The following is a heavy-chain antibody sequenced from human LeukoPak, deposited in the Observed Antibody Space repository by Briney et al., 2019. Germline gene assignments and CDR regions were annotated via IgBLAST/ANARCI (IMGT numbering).Heavy chain of an antibody. V-gene: IGHV3-74*01. Sequence: PGGSLRLSCAASGFTFSSYWMHWVRHAPGKGLVWVSRINSDGSSTSYADSVKGRFTISRDNAKNTLYLQMNSLRAEDTAVYYCASNIRLGYCSGGSCYNFDYWGQGTLVTVSS. CDR3: ASNIRLGYCSGGSCYNFDY. CDR2: INSDGSST. J-gene: IGHJ4*02. CDR1: GFTFSSYW. D-gene: IGHD2-15*01.